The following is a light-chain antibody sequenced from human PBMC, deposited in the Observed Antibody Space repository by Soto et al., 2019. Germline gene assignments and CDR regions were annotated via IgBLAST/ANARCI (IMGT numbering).Light chain of an antibody. CDR3: QQYTDWPLT. J-gene: IGKJ4*01. CDR2: GAS. CDR1: QSLSSS. Sequence: EIVMTQSPATLSVSPGERATLSCSASQSLSSSLAWYQHKRGQAARLLIHGASTRAIGIPDRFSGSGSGTEFTLTISSLQSEDFAVYYCQQYTDWPLTFGGGTKVEIK. V-gene: IGKV3-15*01.